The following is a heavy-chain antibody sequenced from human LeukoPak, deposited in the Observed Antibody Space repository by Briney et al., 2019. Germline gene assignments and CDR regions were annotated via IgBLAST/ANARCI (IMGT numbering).Heavy chain of an antibody. CDR2: ISGSGGST. J-gene: IGHJ5*02. CDR1: GFTFSSYA. D-gene: IGHD3-10*01. CDR3: AKIYYGSGSLTPFDP. V-gene: IGHV3-23*01. Sequence: GGSLRLSCAASGFTFSSYAMSWVRQAPGKGLEWVSAISGSGGSTYYADSVKGRFTISRDNSKNTLYLQMNSLRAEDTAVYYCAKIYYGSGSLTPFDPWGQGTLVTVSS.